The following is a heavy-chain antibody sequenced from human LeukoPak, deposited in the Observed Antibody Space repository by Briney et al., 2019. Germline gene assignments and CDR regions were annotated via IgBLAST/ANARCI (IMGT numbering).Heavy chain of an antibody. CDR1: GFTFSSYG. D-gene: IGHD3-9*01. CDR2: ISSSSSYI. J-gene: IGHJ4*02. Sequence: GGSLRLSCAASGFTFSSYGMNWVRQAPGKGLEWVSFISSSSSYIYYADSVKGRFTISRDNAKNSLYLQMNSLRAEDTAVYYCARATTYDILTGYFDYWGQGTLVTVSS. V-gene: IGHV3-21*01. CDR3: ARATTYDILTGYFDY.